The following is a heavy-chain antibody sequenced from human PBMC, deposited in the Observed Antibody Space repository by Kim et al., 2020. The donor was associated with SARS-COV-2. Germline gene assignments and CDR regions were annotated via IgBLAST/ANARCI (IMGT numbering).Heavy chain of an antibody. CDR3: ARRAPPARYNGMDV. D-gene: IGHD3-9*01. Sequence: YADSVKGRLTGSRDNAKASLYLQMNSLRVEDTAVYYWARRAPPARYNGMDVWGQGTTVTVSS. J-gene: IGHJ6*02. V-gene: IGHV3-21*01.